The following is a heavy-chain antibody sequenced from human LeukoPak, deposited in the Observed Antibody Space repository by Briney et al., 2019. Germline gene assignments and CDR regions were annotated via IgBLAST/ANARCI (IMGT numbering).Heavy chain of an antibody. CDR3: ARGRITGTTWAHYYYYYGMDV. V-gene: IGHV4-34*01. CDR1: GGSFSGYY. D-gene: IGHD1-7*01. J-gene: IGHJ6*02. CDR2: INHSGST. Sequence: SETLSLTCAVYGGSFSGYYWSWIRQPPGKGLEWIGEINHSGSTNYNPSLKSRVTISVDTSKNQFSLKLSPVTAADTAVYYCARGRITGTTWAHYYYYYGMDVWGQGTTVTVSS.